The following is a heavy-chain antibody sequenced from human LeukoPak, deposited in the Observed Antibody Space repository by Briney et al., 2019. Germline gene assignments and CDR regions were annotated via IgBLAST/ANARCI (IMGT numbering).Heavy chain of an antibody. CDR3: ARYNDIAVGDSFDV. CDR1: GFTFSSYG. D-gene: IGHD2-15*01. CDR2: IRYDGGQT. V-gene: IGHV3-7*01. J-gene: IGHJ3*01. Sequence: GGSLRLSCAASGFTFSSYGMHWVRQAPGKGLEWVATIRYDGGQTMYLDSVRGRFTISRDNARSSLYLQMNSLRVEDTAVYYCARYNDIAVGDSFDVWGQGTKVTVSS.